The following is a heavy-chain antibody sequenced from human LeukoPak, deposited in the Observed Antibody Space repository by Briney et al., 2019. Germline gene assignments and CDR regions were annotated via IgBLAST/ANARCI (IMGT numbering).Heavy chain of an antibody. D-gene: IGHD3-22*01. V-gene: IGHV1-69*13. Sequence: SVKVSCKASGGTFSSYAISWVRQAPGQGLEWMGGIIPIFGTANYAQKFQGRVTITADESTSTAYMELSSLRSEDTAVYYCARDHYYDRIRSGAFDIWGQGTMVTVSS. CDR2: IIPIFGTA. J-gene: IGHJ3*02. CDR3: ARDHYYDRIRSGAFDI. CDR1: GGTFSSYA.